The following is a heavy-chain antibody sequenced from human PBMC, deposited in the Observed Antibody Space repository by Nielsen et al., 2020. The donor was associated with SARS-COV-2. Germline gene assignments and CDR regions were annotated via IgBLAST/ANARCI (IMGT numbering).Heavy chain of an antibody. J-gene: IGHJ6*03. CDR3: ARIYSSSWYELGYYYYYMDV. CDR2: IFSNDEK. D-gene: IGHD6-13*01. V-gene: IGHV2-26*01. Sequence: VRQMPGKALEWLAHIFSNDEKSYSTSLKSRLTISKDTSKSQVVLTMTNMDPVDTATYYCARIYSSSWYELGYYYYYMDVWGKGTTVTVSS.